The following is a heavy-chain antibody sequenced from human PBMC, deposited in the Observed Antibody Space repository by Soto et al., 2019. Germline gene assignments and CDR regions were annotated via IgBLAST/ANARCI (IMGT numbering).Heavy chain of an antibody. J-gene: IGHJ6*02. CDR2: ISYDGSNK. D-gene: IGHD4-17*01. CDR1: GYTFTSYY. V-gene: IGHV3-30-3*01. CDR3: ASSPGYGDYYYGMDV. Sequence: SCKASGYTFTSYYMHWVRQAPGKGLEWVAVISYDGSNKYYADSVKGRFTISRDNSKNTLYLQMNSLRAEDTAVYYCASSPGYGDYYYGMDVWGQGTTVTVSS.